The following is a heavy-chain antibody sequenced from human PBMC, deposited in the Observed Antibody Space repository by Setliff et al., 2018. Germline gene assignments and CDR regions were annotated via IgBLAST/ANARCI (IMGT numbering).Heavy chain of an antibody. V-gene: IGHV3-74*01. CDR2: INRDGSDT. CDR3: ARGYCDGIGCPAPLYYFDS. D-gene: IGHD2-21*01. Sequence: GGSLRLSCEASGLSLENFWMHWVRQVPGKGLVWVSRINRDGSDTAYADSVKGRFTIFRDNSRNTLHLQMNSLRAEDTAVYYCARGYCDGIGCPAPLYYFDSWGQGTLVTVSS. J-gene: IGHJ4*02. CDR1: GLSLENFW.